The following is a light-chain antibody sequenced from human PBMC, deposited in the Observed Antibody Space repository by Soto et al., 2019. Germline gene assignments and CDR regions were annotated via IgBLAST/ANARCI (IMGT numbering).Light chain of an antibody. Sequence: AIQITQFPSSLSSSVGDRVTITCRASQDIRSDLGWYQQRPGKAPKLLIYATSSLQSGVPSRFSGSGSGTDFTLTISSLQPEDFATYYCLQDYSYPLTFGGGTKVYI. CDR2: ATS. J-gene: IGKJ4*01. CDR1: QDIRSD. V-gene: IGKV1-6*01. CDR3: LQDYSYPLT.